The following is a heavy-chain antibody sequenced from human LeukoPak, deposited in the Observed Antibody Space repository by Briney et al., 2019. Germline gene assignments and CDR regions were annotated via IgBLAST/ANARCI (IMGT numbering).Heavy chain of an antibody. J-gene: IGHJ6*04. Sequence: SETLSLTCTVSGGSISSYYWSWIRQPPGKGLEWIWEINHSGSTNYNPSLKSRVTISVDTSKNQFSLKLSSVTAADTAVYYCARHRPIVVVPAARSMDVWGKGTTVTVSS. CDR1: GGSISSYY. V-gene: IGHV4-34*01. CDR3: ARHRPIVVVPAARSMDV. D-gene: IGHD2-2*01. CDR2: INHSGST.